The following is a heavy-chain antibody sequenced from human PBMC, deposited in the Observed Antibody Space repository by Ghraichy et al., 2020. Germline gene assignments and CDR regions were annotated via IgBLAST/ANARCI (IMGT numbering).Heavy chain of an antibody. CDR3: AHRVVAASGNNWFDP. Sequence: SGPTLVKPTQTLTLTCTFSGFSLSTSGVGVGWIRQPPGKALEWLALIYWDDDKHYSPSLKSRLTITKDTSKNQVVLTMTNMDPVDTATYYCAHRVVAASGNNWFDPWGQGTLVTVSS. V-gene: IGHV2-5*02. CDR2: IYWDDDK. D-gene: IGHD2-2*01. J-gene: IGHJ5*02. CDR1: GFSLSTSGVG.